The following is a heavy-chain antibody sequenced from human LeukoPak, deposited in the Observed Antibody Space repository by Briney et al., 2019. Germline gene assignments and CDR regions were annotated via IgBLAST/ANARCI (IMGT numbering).Heavy chain of an antibody. Sequence: VASVKVSCKASGYTFTSYGISWVRQAPGQGLEWMGWISGYNGYTNYAQKLQGRVTMTTDTSTSTAYMEVRSLRSDDTAVYYCARDVHRRYHYDSSGREDAFDMWGQGTMVTVSS. V-gene: IGHV1-18*01. CDR3: ARDVHRRYHYDSSGREDAFDM. D-gene: IGHD3-22*01. J-gene: IGHJ3*02. CDR1: GYTFTSYG. CDR2: ISGYNGYT.